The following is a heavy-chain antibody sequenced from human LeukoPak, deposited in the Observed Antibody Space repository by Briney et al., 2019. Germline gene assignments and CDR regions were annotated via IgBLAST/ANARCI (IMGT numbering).Heavy chain of an antibody. CDR3: ARAGVTDYYDSSGWGLTGMAFDI. D-gene: IGHD3-22*01. CDR2: IYYSGST. CDR1: GGSISSGDYY. Sequence: SETLSLTCTVSGGSISSGDYYWSRIRQPPGKGLEWIGYIYYSGSTYYNPSLKSRVTISVDTSKNQFSLKLSSVTAADTAVYYCARAGVTDYYDSSGWGLTGMAFDIWRQGTMVTVSS. V-gene: IGHV4-30-4*01. J-gene: IGHJ3*02.